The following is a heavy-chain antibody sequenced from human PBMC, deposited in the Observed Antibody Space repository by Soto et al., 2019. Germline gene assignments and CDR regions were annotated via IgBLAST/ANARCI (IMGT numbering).Heavy chain of an antibody. V-gene: IGHV3-11*01. D-gene: IGHD3-9*01. J-gene: IGHJ4*02. CDR2: ISSSGSTI. CDR3: ARDPTYYDIPHPLFDY. Sequence: GGSLRLSCAASGFTFSDYYMSWIRQAPGKGLEWVSYISSSGSTIYYADSVKGRFTISRDNAKNSLYLQMNSLRAEDTAVYYCARDPTYYDIPHPLFDYWGQGTLVTVSS. CDR1: GFTFSDYY.